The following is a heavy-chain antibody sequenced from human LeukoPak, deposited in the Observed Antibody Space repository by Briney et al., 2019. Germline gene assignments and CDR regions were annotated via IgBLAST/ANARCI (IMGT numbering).Heavy chain of an antibody. CDR3: GRDRAIVVVPAAIGYYYYYMDV. J-gene: IGHJ6*03. CDR2: ISAYNGNT. Sequence: ASVKVSCKASGYTFTSYGISWVRQAPGQGLEWMGWISAYNGNTNYAQKLQGRVTMTTDTSTSTAYMELRSLRSDDTAVYYCGRDRAIVVVPAAIGYYYYYMDVWGKGTTVTVSS. V-gene: IGHV1-18*01. D-gene: IGHD2-2*01. CDR1: GYTFTSYG.